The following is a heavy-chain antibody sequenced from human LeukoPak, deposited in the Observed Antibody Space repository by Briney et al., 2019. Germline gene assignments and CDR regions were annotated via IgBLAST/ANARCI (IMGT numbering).Heavy chain of an antibody. Sequence: SDPLSLTCAISGDSYSSNSAAWNWIRQSPSRGLDWLGRTYYRSKWSTDYAVSVKRRITVNPETSKNQFSLHLNCVTPEDTAVYYCARAGLSGTAAGHWYFDLWGRGTLVTVSS. CDR1: GDSYSSNSAA. V-gene: IGHV6-1*01. J-gene: IGHJ2*01. CDR2: TYYRSKWST. D-gene: IGHD3-10*01. CDR3: ARAGLSGTAAGHWYFDL.